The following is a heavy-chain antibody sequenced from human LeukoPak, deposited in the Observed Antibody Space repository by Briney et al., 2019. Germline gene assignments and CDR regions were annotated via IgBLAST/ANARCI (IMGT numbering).Heavy chain of an antibody. D-gene: IGHD4/OR15-4a*01. J-gene: IGHJ4*02. Sequence: GGSLRLSCTVSGFTVSSNSMSWVRQAPGKGLEWVSFIYSDNTHYSDSVKGRFTISRDNSKNTLYLQMNSLRAEDTAVYYCARRAGAYSHPYDYWGQRTLVTVSS. CDR2: IYSDNT. V-gene: IGHV3-53*01. CDR1: GFTVSSNS. CDR3: ARRAGAYSHPYDY.